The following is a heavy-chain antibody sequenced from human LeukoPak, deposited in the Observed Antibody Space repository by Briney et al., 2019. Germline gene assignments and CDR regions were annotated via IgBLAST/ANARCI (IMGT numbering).Heavy chain of an antibody. V-gene: IGHV1-46*01. Sequence: ASVKVSCKASGYTFTNYFMHWVRQAPGQGLEWMGIINPRGGSTGYAQKFQGRITMTTDMSTRTVYMELSSLESEDTAVYYCARRDCVGDCYSNWFDPRGQGTPVTVSS. D-gene: IGHD2-21*02. CDR3: ARRDCVGDCYSNWFDP. J-gene: IGHJ5*02. CDR1: GYTFTNYF. CDR2: INPRGGST.